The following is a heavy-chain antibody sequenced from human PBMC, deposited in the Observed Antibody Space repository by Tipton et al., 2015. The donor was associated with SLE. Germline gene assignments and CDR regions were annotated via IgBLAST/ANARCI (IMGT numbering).Heavy chain of an antibody. CDR3: ASTTAGDWFDP. Sequence: SLRLSCAASGFTFSSYGMHWVRQAPGKGLEWVSVIYSGGSTYYADSVKGRFTISRDNSKNTLYLQMNSLRAEDTAVYYCASTTAGDWFDPWGQGTLVTVSS. V-gene: IGHV3-NL1*01. CDR2: IYSGGST. D-gene: IGHD2/OR15-2a*01. CDR1: GFTFSSYG. J-gene: IGHJ5*02.